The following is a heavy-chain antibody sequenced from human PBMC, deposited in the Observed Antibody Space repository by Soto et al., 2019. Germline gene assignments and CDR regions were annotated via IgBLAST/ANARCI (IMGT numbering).Heavy chain of an antibody. CDR3: ARDPPGWFDP. Sequence: SETLSLTCTVSGGSVSSGSYYWSWIRQPPGKGLEWIGYIYYSGSTNYNPSLKSRVTISVDTSKNQFSLKLSSVTAADTAVYYCARDPPGWFDPWGQGTLVTVS. V-gene: IGHV4-61*01. CDR1: GGSVSSGSYY. J-gene: IGHJ5*02. CDR2: IYYSGST.